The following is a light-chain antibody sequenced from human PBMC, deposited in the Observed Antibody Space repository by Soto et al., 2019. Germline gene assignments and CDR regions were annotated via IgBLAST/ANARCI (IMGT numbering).Light chain of an antibody. Sequence: IVMTQSPATLSVSPGESATLSCRASQSVRSNLAWYQQRPAQAPRLLIYDASTRATDIPARFSGSGSGTDFTLTISSLQSEDFAVYYCQHYNNWPTFGLGTKVEIK. V-gene: IGKV3-15*01. CDR3: QHYNNWPT. CDR2: DAS. CDR1: QSVRSN. J-gene: IGKJ1*01.